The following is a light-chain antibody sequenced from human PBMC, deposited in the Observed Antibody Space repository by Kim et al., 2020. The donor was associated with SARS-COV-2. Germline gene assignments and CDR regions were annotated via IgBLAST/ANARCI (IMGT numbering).Light chain of an antibody. J-gene: IGKJ1*01. CDR2: KAS. V-gene: IGKV1-5*03. Sequence: ASVGDRVPITCRASQSIRSWLAWYQQKPGKAPKVLIYKASTVESGVPSRFSGSGFGTEFTLTISSLQPDDFATYYCQQYYGYSRTFGQGTKVDIK. CDR1: QSIRSW. CDR3: QQYYGYSRT.